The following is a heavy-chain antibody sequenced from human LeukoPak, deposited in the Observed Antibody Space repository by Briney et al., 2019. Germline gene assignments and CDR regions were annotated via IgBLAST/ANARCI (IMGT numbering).Heavy chain of an antibody. V-gene: IGHV3-30*02. J-gene: IGHJ6*03. Sequence: GGSLRLSCAASGFTFSSYSMNWVRQAPGKGLEWVAFIRYDGSNKYYADSVKGRFTISRDNSKNTLYLQMNSLRAEDTAVYYCAKEGRYYGSGSVLGYYYMDVWGKGTTVTIS. D-gene: IGHD3-10*01. CDR1: GFTFSSYS. CDR2: IRYDGSNK. CDR3: AKEGRYYGSGSVLGYYYMDV.